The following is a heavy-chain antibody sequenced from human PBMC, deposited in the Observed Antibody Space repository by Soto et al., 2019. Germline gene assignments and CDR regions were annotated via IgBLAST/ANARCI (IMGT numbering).Heavy chain of an antibody. CDR1: GFTFSNAW. V-gene: IGHV3-15*07. CDR2: IKSKTDGGTT. J-gene: IGHJ4*02. CDR3: TTDETGTTGFDY. Sequence: GSLRLSCAASGFTFSNAWMNWVRQAPGKGLEWVGRIKSKTDGGTTDYAAPVKGRFTISRDDSKNTLYLQMNSLKTEDTAVYYFTTDETGTTGFDYWGQGTLVTVSS. D-gene: IGHD1-7*01.